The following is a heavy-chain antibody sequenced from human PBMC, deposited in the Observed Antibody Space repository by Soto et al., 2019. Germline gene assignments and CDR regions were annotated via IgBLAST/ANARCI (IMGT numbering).Heavy chain of an antibody. CDR1: GFTFSSYG. Sequence: GESLKISCAASGFTFSSYGMHWVRQAPGKGLEWVAVISYDGSNKYYADSVKGRFTISRDNSKNTLYLQMNSLRAEDTAVYYCAKWGSGSYYEFDYWGQGTLVTVSS. D-gene: IGHD3-10*01. CDR3: AKWGSGSYYEFDY. V-gene: IGHV3-30*18. CDR2: ISYDGSNK. J-gene: IGHJ4*02.